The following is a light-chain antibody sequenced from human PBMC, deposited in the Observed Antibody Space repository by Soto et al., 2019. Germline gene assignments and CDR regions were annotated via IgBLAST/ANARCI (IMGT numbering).Light chain of an antibody. J-gene: IGKJ5*01. CDR2: GAS. Sequence: DIQMTQSPSTLSGSVGDRVTITCRASQTISNYLAWYQQKPGKIPKLLIYGASTLQSGVPSRFSGSGSGTDFTLTISGLQPEDIATYYCQKYNSVLRAFGQGTRLEIK. CDR1: QTISNY. CDR3: QKYNSVLRA. V-gene: IGKV1-27*01.